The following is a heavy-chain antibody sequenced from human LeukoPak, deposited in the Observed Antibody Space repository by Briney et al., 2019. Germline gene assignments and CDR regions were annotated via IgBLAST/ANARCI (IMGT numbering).Heavy chain of an antibody. CDR1: GFTLSSYA. D-gene: IGHD2-21*02. V-gene: IGHV3-23*01. Sequence: GGSLRLSCAASGFTLSSYAMNWVRQAPGKGLEWVSGISGSGDYTYYADSVKGRLTISRDNSKNTLYLQMNTLGAEDTAVYYCAKGSTCGGDCYYFDYWGQGTLVTVSS. CDR3: AKGSTCGGDCYYFDY. CDR2: ISGSGDYT. J-gene: IGHJ4*02.